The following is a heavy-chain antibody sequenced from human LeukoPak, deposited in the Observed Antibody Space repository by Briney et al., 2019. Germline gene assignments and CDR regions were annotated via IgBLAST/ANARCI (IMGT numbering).Heavy chain of an antibody. D-gene: IGHD5-18*01. Sequence: SETLSLTCTVSGGSIRSSYYYWGWIRQPPGKGLEWIGSIYDSGSTYYNPSLKSRVTISVDTSKNQFSLKLNSVTAADTAFYYCARGRGMDTAMFDYWGQGALVTVSS. CDR1: GGSIRSSYYY. V-gene: IGHV4-39*07. J-gene: IGHJ4*02. CDR2: IYDSGST. CDR3: ARGRGMDTAMFDY.